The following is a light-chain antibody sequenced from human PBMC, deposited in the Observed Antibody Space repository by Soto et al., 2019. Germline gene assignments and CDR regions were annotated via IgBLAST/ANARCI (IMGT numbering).Light chain of an antibody. Sequence: VLTQSPATLSLSPGDRATLSCRAGQNINNFIDWYQHKPGQAPMLLIYDASNRATGIPGRFSGSGSGTDFTLTITRLESKDFAVYYCQHRGRFGQGTKVDIK. CDR1: QNINNF. V-gene: IGKV3-11*01. CDR2: DAS. J-gene: IGKJ1*01. CDR3: QHRGR.